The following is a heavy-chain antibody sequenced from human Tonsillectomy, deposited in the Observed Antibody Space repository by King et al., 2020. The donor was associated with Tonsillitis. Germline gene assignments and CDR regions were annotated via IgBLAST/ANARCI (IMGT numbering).Heavy chain of an antibody. CDR1: GFTFYNAW. CDR2: IKSKTDGGTT. CDR3: STMENYYGDSHFDY. Sequence: VQLVESGGGLVKPGVSLRLSCAASGFTFYNAWMTWVRQAPGKGLEWVGRIKSKTDGGTTDYAAPVRDRFTISRDDSKNTLYLEMNSLNTEDTAVYYCSTMENYYGDSHFDYWGQGTLVTVSS. D-gene: IGHD4-17*01. V-gene: IGHV3-15*01. J-gene: IGHJ4*02.